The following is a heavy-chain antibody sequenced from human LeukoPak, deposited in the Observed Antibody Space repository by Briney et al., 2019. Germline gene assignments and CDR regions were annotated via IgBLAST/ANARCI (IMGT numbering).Heavy chain of an antibody. V-gene: IGHV4-34*01. Sequence: SETLSLTCAVYGGSFSGYYWSWIRQPPGKGLEWIGEINHSGSTNYNPSLKSRVTISVDTSKNQFSLKLSSVTAADTAVYYCARATTWGYSRSPDAFDIWGQGTMVTVSS. CDR1: GGSFSGYY. CDR2: INHSGST. CDR3: ARATTWGYSRSPDAFDI. D-gene: IGHD6-13*01. J-gene: IGHJ3*02.